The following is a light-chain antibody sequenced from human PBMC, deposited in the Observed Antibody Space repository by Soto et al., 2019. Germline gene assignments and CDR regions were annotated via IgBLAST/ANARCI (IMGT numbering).Light chain of an antibody. CDR3: QQYGRPPFT. Sequence: EIVLTQSPGTLSLSPGERATLSCRASQSVSSNNLAWYQQRPGQAPRVVSYGASTRATGIPGRFGGSGSGTDFTLTISRLEPEEFAVYYCQQYGRPPFTFGPGTKVDIK. J-gene: IGKJ3*01. CDR1: QSVSSNN. V-gene: IGKV3-20*01. CDR2: GAS.